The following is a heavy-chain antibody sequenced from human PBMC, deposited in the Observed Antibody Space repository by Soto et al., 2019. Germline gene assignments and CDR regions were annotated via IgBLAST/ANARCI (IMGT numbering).Heavy chain of an antibody. D-gene: IGHD1-1*01. CDR3: VKDGGTNWDEHWFDP. V-gene: IGHV3-23*02. Sequence: EVQLLESGGGLVQPGGSLRLSCAASGFNFSTYAMSWVRQAPGKGLKWVSGINKSGSNTYNEDSVKGRFTISRDNSKNTMSLQMNSLRVEDTAVYYCVKDGGTNWDEHWFDPWCHGNPVTVSS. CDR2: INKSGSNT. J-gene: IGHJ5*02. CDR1: GFNFSTYA.